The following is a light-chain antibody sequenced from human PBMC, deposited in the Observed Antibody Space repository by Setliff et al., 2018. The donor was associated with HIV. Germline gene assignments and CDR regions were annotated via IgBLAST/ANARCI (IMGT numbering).Light chain of an antibody. CDR3: QQYGSSLVT. CDR1: QTVSNNY. J-gene: IGKJ4*01. Sequence: EIVLTQSPVTLSLSPGERATLSCRASQTVSNNYLAWYQQKPGQAPRLLIYGASSRPTGIPDRFSGSGSGTDFALTISRLEPEDFAVFYCQQYGSSLVTFGGGTKVDIK. V-gene: IGKV3-20*01. CDR2: GAS.